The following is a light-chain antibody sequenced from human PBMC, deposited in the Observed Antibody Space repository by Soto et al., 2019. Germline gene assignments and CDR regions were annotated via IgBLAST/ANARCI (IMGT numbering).Light chain of an antibody. CDR3: SAYTTSNTLL. CDR1: SSDVGGYDY. V-gene: IGLV2-14*01. J-gene: IGLJ1*01. Sequence: QSVLTQPASVSGSPGQSVTISCTGTSSDVGGYDYVSWYQQHPGTAPKLILYEVNNRPSWVSNRFSGSKSGNTASLIISGLQTEDEANYYCSAYTTSNTLLFGTGTKVTVL. CDR2: EVN.